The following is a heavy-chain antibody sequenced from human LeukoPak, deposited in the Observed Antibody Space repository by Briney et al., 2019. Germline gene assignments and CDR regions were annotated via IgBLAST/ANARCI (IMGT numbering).Heavy chain of an antibody. D-gene: IGHD6-13*01. CDR2: ISGSGGIT. CDR3: AKKRIAAAGKPDFDY. V-gene: IGHV3-23*01. J-gene: IGHJ4*02. CDR1: GFTFSSYA. Sequence: GGSLRLSCAASGFTFSSYAMSWVRQAPGKGLEWVSLISGSGGITYYADSVKGRFTISRDNSKNTLYLQMNSLRAEDAAVYYCAKKRIAAAGKPDFDYWGQGTLVTVSS.